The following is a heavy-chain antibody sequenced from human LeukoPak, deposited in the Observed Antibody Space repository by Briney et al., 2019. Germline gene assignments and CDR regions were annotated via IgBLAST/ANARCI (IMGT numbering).Heavy chain of an antibody. CDR1: GFTFNSYS. J-gene: IGHJ3*02. CDR3: ARDKHTVGDAFDI. V-gene: IGHV3-21*01. CDR2: ISSSSSYI. Sequence: GGSLRLSCAASGFTFNSYSMNWVRQAPGKGLEWVSSISSSSSYIYYADSVKGRFTISRDNAKNSLYLQMNSLRVEDTAVYYCARDKHTVGDAFDIWGQGTMVTVSS. D-gene: IGHD2-21*01.